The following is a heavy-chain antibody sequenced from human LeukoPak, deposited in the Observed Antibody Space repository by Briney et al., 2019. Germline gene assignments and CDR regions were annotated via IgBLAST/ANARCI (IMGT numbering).Heavy chain of an antibody. CDR1: GYTFTGYY. CDR2: INPNSGGT. J-gene: IGHJ5*02. D-gene: IGHD1-7*01. CDR3: ARVRDWNYVPSDP. V-gene: IGHV1-2*02. Sequence: ASVKVSCKASGYTFTGYYMHWVRQAPGQGLEWMGWINPNSGGTNYAQKFQDRVTMARDTSISTAYMELSRLRSDDTAVYYCARVRDWNYVPSDPWGQGTLVTVSS.